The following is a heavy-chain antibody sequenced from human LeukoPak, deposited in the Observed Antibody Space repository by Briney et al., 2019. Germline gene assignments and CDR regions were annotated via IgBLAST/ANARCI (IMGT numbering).Heavy chain of an antibody. V-gene: IGHV3-23*01. J-gene: IGHJ4*02. CDR1: GFTFSSYG. CDR2: ISGSGGST. D-gene: IGHD3-22*01. Sequence: PGGSLRLSCAASGFTFSSYGMSWVRQAPGKGLEWVSAISGSGGSTYYADSVKGRFTISRDNSKNTLYLQMNSLRAEDTAVYYCAKKGLVITSYYFDYWGQGTLVTVSS. CDR3: AKKGLVITSYYFDY.